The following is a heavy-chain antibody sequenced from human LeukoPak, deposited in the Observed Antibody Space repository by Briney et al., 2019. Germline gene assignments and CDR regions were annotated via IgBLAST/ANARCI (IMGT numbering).Heavy chain of an antibody. D-gene: IGHD4-11*01. Sequence: GGSLRLSCAASGFTFDDYAMHWVRQAPGKGLEWVSGISWNSGSIGYADSVKGRFTISRDNSKNTLYLQMNSLRAEDTAVYYCARDPSNPYYYYYGMDVWGQGTTVTVSS. CDR1: GFTFDDYA. CDR3: ARDPSNPYYYYYGMDV. V-gene: IGHV3-9*01. J-gene: IGHJ6*02. CDR2: ISWNSGSI.